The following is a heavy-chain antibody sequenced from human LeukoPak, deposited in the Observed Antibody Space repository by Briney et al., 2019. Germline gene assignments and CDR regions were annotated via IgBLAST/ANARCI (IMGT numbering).Heavy chain of an antibody. V-gene: IGHV3-21*01. CDR2: ISSSSSYI. D-gene: IGHD5-24*01. CDR1: GFTFSSYS. J-gene: IGHJ4*02. CDR3: ARALETFAFDY. Sequence: GGSLRLSCAASGFTFSSYSMNWVRQAPGKGLEWVSSISSSSSYIYYADSVKGRFTISRDNAKNSLYLKMNSLRAEDTAVYYCARALETFAFDYWGQGTLVTVSS.